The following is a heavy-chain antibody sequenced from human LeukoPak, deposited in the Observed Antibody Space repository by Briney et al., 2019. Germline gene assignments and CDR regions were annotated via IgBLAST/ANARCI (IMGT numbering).Heavy chain of an antibody. Sequence: PSETLCLTCTVSGGSIRSHDWSWIRQPPGKGLEWVGYIYYSGSTNYNPALNSRITISVHTSTTQFSPKLSSVTAADTAVYYCARDQGSNDKYYFDYWGQGTLVTLSS. V-gene: IGHV4-59*11. CDR3: ARDQGSNDKYYFDY. J-gene: IGHJ4*02. D-gene: IGHD3-9*01. CDR2: IYYSGST. CDR1: GGSIRSHD.